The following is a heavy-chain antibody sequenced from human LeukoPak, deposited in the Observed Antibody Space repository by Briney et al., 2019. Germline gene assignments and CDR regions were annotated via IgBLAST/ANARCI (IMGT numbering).Heavy chain of an antibody. CDR2: INSDGSTT. Sequence: PGGSLRLSCAASGFTFSGYWMHWVRQAPGKGLVWVSRINSDGSTTSYADSVMGRFTISRDNAKNTLYLQMNSLRAEDTAVYYCARVIYSGWQGELSDWGQGTLATVSS. CDR3: ARVIYSGWQGELSD. V-gene: IGHV3-74*01. J-gene: IGHJ4*02. CDR1: GFTFSGYW. D-gene: IGHD6-19*01.